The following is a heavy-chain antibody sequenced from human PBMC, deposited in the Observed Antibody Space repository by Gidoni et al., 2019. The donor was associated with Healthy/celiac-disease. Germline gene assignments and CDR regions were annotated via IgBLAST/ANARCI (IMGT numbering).Heavy chain of an antibody. Sequence: EVQLVESGGGLVKPGGSLRLSCAASGFTFSNAWMSWVRQAPGKGLEWVGRIKSKTDGGTTDYAAPVKGRFTISRDDSKNTLYLQMNSLKTEDTAVYYCTTDVWVPTPRYAFDIWGQGTMVTVSS. CDR1: GFTFSNAW. J-gene: IGHJ3*02. D-gene: IGHD3-16*01. CDR2: IKSKTDGGTT. CDR3: TTDVWVPTPRYAFDI. V-gene: IGHV3-15*01.